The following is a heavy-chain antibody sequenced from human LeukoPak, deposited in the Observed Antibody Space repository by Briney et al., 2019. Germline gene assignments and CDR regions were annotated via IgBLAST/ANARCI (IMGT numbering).Heavy chain of an antibody. V-gene: IGHV3-23*01. CDR2: ISGSGGST. CDR1: GFTFSSSA. CDR3: AKSLSSSWYRGYFDY. J-gene: IGHJ4*02. D-gene: IGHD6-13*01. Sequence: GGSLRLSCAASGFTFSSSAMSWVRQAPGKGLEWVSAISGSGGSTYYADSVKGRFTISRDNSKNTLYLQMNSLRAEDTAVYYCAKSLSSSWYRGYFDYWGQGTLVTVSS.